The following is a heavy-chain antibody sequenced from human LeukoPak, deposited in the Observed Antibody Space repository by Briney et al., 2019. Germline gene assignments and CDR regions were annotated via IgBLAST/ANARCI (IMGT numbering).Heavy chain of an antibody. J-gene: IGHJ4*02. CDR1: GYTLTELS. Sequence: ASVKVSCKVSGYTLTELSMHWVRQAPGKGLEWMGGFDPEDGETIYAQKFQGRVTITADESTSTAYMELSSLRSEDTAVYYCARALSLYSADYWGQGTLVTVSS. CDR3: ARALSLYSADY. D-gene: IGHD1-26*01. CDR2: FDPEDGET. V-gene: IGHV1-24*01.